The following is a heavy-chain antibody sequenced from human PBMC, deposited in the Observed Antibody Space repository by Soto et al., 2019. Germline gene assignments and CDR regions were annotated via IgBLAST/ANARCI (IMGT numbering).Heavy chain of an antibody. Sequence: EAQLLESGGGLVQPGGSLRLSCAASGFTFSTFAMSRVRQIPGKGLDWVSTLSGSGGTTYYADSVKGRFTISRYNSKNTLYLQMNSLRAEDTAVYYCAKREGYYYTYWGQGTLATVSS. CDR1: GFTFSTFA. V-gene: IGHV3-23*01. CDR3: AKREGYYYTY. J-gene: IGHJ4*02. D-gene: IGHD3-22*01. CDR2: LSGSGGTT.